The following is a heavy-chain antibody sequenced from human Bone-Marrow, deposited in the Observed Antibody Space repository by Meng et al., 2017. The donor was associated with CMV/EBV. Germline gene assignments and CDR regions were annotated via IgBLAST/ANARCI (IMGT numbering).Heavy chain of an antibody. J-gene: IGHJ6*02. V-gene: IGHV3-21*01. CDR3: SRDLDPEAFGYYYGMDV. CDR1: GFTFSSYS. Sequence: GESLKISCAASGFTFSSYSMNWVRQAPGKGLEWVSSISSSSYIYYADSVKGRFTISRDNAKNSLYLQMNSLRAEDTAVYYCSRDLDPEAFGYYYGMDVWGQGTTVTVSS. D-gene: IGHD1-14*01. CDR2: ISSSSYI.